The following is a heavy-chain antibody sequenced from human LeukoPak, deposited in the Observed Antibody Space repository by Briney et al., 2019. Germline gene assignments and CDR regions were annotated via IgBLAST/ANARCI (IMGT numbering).Heavy chain of an antibody. Sequence: GASVKVSCKASGYTFTSYGISWVRQAPGQGLELMGWISAYNGNTNYAQKLQGRVTMTTDTSTSTAYMELRSLRSDDTAVYYCARGVRDIVVVPAAMALFDYWGQGTLVTVSS. CDR2: ISAYNGNT. CDR1: GYTFTSYG. J-gene: IGHJ4*02. D-gene: IGHD2-2*01. V-gene: IGHV1-18*04. CDR3: ARGVRDIVVVPAAMALFDY.